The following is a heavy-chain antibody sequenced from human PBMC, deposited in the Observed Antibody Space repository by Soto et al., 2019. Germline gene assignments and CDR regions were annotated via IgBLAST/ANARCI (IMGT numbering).Heavy chain of an antibody. Sequence: QVQLVESGGGVVQPGRSLRLSCAASGFTFSSYGMHWVRQAPGKGLEGVAVIWYDGSNKYYADSVKGRFTISRENSKNPLYLQMNSLRAEDTAVYYCARDADWGCHLWGYWGQGTLVTGSS. V-gene: IGHV3-33*01. D-gene: IGHD3-16*01. CDR2: IWYDGSNK. CDR3: ARDADWGCHLWGY. CDR1: GFTFSSYG. J-gene: IGHJ4*02.